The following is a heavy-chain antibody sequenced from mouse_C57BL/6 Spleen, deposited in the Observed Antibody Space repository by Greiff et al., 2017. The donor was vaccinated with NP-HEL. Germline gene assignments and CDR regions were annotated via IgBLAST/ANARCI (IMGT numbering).Heavy chain of an antibody. Sequence: QVQLQQSGAELVRPGTSVKVSCKASGYAFTNYLIEWVKQRPGQGLEWIGVINPGSGGTNYNEKFKGKATLTADKSSSTAYMQLSSLTSEDSAVYFCARGTTVAPDVWGTGTTVTVSS. D-gene: IGHD1-1*01. CDR1: GYAFTNYL. J-gene: IGHJ1*03. V-gene: IGHV1-54*01. CDR3: ARGTTVAPDV. CDR2: INPGSGGT.